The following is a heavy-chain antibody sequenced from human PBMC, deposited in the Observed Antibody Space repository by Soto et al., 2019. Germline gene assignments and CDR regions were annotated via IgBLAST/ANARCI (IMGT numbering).Heavy chain of an antibody. Sequence: ASVKVSCKVSGYTLTELSMHWVRQAPGKGLEWMGGFDPEDGETIYAQKFQGRVTMTEDTSTDTAYMELSSLRSEDTAVYYCATVLLWFGELQLDYWGQGTLVTVSS. CDR1: GYTLTELS. J-gene: IGHJ4*02. CDR2: FDPEDGET. CDR3: ATVLLWFGELQLDY. D-gene: IGHD3-10*01. V-gene: IGHV1-24*01.